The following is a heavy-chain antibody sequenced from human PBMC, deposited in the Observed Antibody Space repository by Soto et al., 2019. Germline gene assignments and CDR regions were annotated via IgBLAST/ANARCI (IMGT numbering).Heavy chain of an antibody. V-gene: IGHV4-59*01. CDR1: GGSISSYY. CDR3: ARGPTTEKVDS. J-gene: IGHJ4*02. CDR2: ILYSGST. Sequence: SETLSLTCTVSGGSISSYYWSWIRQPPGKGLEWIGYILYSGSTNYNPSLKSRVTMSVDTSKNQFSLKLSSVTAADTAVYYCARGPTTEKVDSWGQGILVTVS.